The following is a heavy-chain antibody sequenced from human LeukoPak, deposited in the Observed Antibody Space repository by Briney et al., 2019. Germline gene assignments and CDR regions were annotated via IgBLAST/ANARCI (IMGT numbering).Heavy chain of an antibody. V-gene: IGHV3-23*01. D-gene: IGHD5-18*01. Sequence: GGSLRLSCAASGLTFSSYAMSWVRQAPGKGLEWVSAISGTGGSTYYADSVKGRFTISRDNAKNSLYLQMNSLRAEDTAVYYCARGREGYSYVYECWGQGTLVTVSS. J-gene: IGHJ4*02. CDR3: ARGREGYSYVYEC. CDR2: ISGTGGST. CDR1: GLTFSSYA.